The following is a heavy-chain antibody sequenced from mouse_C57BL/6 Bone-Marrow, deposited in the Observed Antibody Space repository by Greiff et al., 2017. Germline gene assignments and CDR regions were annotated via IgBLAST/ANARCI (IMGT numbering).Heavy chain of an antibody. V-gene: IGHV1-81*01. CDR2: IYPRSGNT. CDR1: GYTFTSYG. Sequence: QVQLQQSGAELARPGASVQLSCKASGYTFTSYGISWVKQRTGQGLEWIREIYPRSGNTYYNEKFKGKATLTADKSSSTAYMELRSLTSEDSAVYFCARNHYYGSSYPAWFAYWGQGTLVTVSA. CDR3: ARNHYYGSSYPAWFAY. D-gene: IGHD1-1*01. J-gene: IGHJ3*01.